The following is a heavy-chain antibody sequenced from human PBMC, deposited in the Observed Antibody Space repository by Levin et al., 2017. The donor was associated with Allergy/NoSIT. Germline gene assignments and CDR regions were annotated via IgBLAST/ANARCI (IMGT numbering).Heavy chain of an antibody. CDR2: ISGSGGST. D-gene: IGHD6-19*01. J-gene: IGHJ4*02. CDR3: AKDGPIAVAGIFDY. Sequence: PGESLKISCAASGFTFSSYAMSWVRQAPGKGLEWVSAISGSGGSTYYADSVKGRFTISRDNSKNTLYLQMNSLRAEDTAVYYCAKDGPIAVAGIFDYWGQGTLVTVSS. V-gene: IGHV3-23*01. CDR1: GFTFSSYA.